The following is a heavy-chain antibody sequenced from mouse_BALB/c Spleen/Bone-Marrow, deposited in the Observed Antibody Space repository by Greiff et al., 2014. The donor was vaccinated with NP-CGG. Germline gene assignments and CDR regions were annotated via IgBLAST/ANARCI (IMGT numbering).Heavy chain of an antibody. Sequence: VQLQQSGDELVKPGASVKLSCMASGFTFTSYWIHWVKQRPGQGPEWIGEINPSNGRTNYNEKFKSKATLTEDKSSGTAYMQLSSLTSEDSAVYYCARDGNYRYAMDYWGQGTSVTVSS. CDR1: GFTFTSYW. V-gene: IGHV1S81*02. CDR2: INPSNGRT. CDR3: ARDGNYRYAMDY. J-gene: IGHJ4*01. D-gene: IGHD2-1*01.